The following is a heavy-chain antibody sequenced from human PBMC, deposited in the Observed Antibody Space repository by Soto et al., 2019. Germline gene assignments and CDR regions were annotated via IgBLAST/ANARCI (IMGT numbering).Heavy chain of an antibody. J-gene: IGHJ4*02. Sequence: SVKVSCKASGGTFSSYAISWVRQAPGQGLEWMGGIIPIFGTANYAQKFQGRITITADESTSTAYMELSSLRTEDTAVYYRTRDPSYYYDSSGYYPSVGQLGWGQGTLVTVSS. D-gene: IGHD3-22*01. V-gene: IGHV1-69*13. CDR2: IIPIFGTA. CDR3: TRDPSYYYDSSGYYPSVGQLG. CDR1: GGTFSSYA.